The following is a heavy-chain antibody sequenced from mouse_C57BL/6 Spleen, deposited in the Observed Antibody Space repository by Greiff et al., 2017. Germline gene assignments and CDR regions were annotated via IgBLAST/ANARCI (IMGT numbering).Heavy chain of an antibody. V-gene: IGHV1-47*01. Sequence: VQLQQSGAELVKPGASVKMSCTASGYTFNTYPVEWMKQNPGKSLEWIGNFHPYNDDTKYNEKFKGKATLTVEKSSSTVYLELSRLTSDDSAVDYCSMICYNYHDYMDYWGQGTSVTVSS. J-gene: IGHJ4*01. CDR2: FHPYNDDT. CDR3: SMICYNYHDYMDY. D-gene: IGHD2-4*01. CDR1: GYTFNTYP.